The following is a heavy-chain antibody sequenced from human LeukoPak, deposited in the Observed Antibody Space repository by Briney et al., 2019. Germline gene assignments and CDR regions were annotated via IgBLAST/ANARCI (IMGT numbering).Heavy chain of an antibody. Sequence: DSVKGRFTISRDNAKNSPYLQMNSLRDEDTAVYYCARVFSSGYPYFDYWGQGALVTVSS. D-gene: IGHD3-22*01. J-gene: IGHJ4*02. V-gene: IGHV3-48*02. CDR3: ARVFSSGYPYFDY.